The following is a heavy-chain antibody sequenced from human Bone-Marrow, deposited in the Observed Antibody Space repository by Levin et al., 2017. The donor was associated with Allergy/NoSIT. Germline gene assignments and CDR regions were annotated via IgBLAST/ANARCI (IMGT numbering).Heavy chain of an antibody. J-gene: IGHJ6*03. Sequence: SETLSLTCTVSGGSISSYYWSWIRQPPGKGLEWIGYIYYSGSTNYNPSLKSRVTISVDTSKNQFSLKLSSVTAADTAVYYCARQGPVAAAGTFHIQVAPDYYMDVWGKGTTVTVSS. D-gene: IGHD6-13*01. CDR2: IYYSGST. CDR1: GGSISSYY. CDR3: ARQGPVAAAGTFHIQVAPDYYMDV. V-gene: IGHV4-59*08.